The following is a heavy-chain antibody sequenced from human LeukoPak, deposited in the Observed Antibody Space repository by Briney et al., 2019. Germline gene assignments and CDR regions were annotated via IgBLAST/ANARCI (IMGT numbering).Heavy chain of an antibody. V-gene: IGHV4-39*01. D-gene: IGHD1-26*01. CDR2: IYYSGST. CDR3: ARQPVKDWGTKWELLQWFDP. Sequence: SETLSLTCTVSGGSISSSSYYWGWIRQPPGKGLEWIGSIYYSGSTYYNPSLKSRVTISADTSKNQFSLKLSSVTAADTAVYYCARQPVKDWGTKWELLQWFDPWGQGTLVTVSS. CDR1: GGSISSSSYY. J-gene: IGHJ5*02.